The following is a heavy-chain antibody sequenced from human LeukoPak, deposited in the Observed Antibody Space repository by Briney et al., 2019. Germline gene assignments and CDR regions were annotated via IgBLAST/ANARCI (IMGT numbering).Heavy chain of an antibody. Sequence: SETLSLTCTVSVGSISSSSYYWGWIRQPPGKGLEWIGSIYYSGSTYYNPSLKSRVTISVDTSKNQFSLKLSSVTAADTAVYYCASRRVSWSSGPWHYFDYWGQGTLVTVSS. D-gene: IGHD6-19*01. CDR3: ASRRVSWSSGPWHYFDY. CDR2: IYYSGST. CDR1: VGSISSSSYY. V-gene: IGHV4-39*01. J-gene: IGHJ4*02.